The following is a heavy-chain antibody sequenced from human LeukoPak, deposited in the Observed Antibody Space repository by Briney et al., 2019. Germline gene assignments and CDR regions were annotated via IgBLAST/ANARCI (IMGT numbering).Heavy chain of an antibody. CDR2: ISGSGGST. D-gene: IGHD3-10*01. Sequence: GGSLRLSCAASGFTFSSYAMSWVRQAPGKGLEWVSAISGSGGSTYYADSVKGRFTISRENSKNTLYLQMNSLRAEDTAVYYCAKDLIRGITMVRGVIINDYWGQGTLVTVSS. V-gene: IGHV3-23*01. CDR1: GFTFSSYA. J-gene: IGHJ4*02. CDR3: AKDLIRGITMVRGVIINDY.